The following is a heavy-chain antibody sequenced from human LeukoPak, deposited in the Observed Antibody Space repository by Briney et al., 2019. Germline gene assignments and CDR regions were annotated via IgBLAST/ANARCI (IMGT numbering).Heavy chain of an antibody. Sequence: PSETLSLTCTVSGGSISISNYYWGWIRQPPGKGLEWIGNIYYTGSSYYNPSLKSRVTISVDTSKNQFSLKLSSVTAADTAVYYCARHKKSIVDTDMGPWGQGTLVTVSS. V-gene: IGHV4-39*01. CDR3: ARHKKSIVDTDMGP. CDR2: IYYTGSS. D-gene: IGHD5-18*01. J-gene: IGHJ5*02. CDR1: GGSISISNYY.